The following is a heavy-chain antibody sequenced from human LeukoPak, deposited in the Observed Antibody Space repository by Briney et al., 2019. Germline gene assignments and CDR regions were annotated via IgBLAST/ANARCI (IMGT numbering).Heavy chain of an antibody. D-gene: IGHD6-13*01. CDR2: ISGGGEDT. CDR3: ARTIAQYTNTWLYYYYGLDV. CDR1: GFSFRSFA. V-gene: IGHV3-23*01. Sequence: GGSLRLSCTASGFSFRSFALSWVRQAPGQGLEWVSSISGGGEDTYYADSVKGRFTISRDNSVTTLYLQMNSLGADDTALYYCARTIAQYTNTWLYYYYGLDVWGQGTTVTVSS. J-gene: IGHJ6*02.